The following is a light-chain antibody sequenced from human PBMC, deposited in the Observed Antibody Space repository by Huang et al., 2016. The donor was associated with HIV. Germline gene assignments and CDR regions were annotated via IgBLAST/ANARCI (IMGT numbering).Light chain of an antibody. CDR3: QQYYNYPIT. CDR2: GAS. CDR1: QSISDY. Sequence: AIRITQSPSSLSASTGDRVSISCRASQSISDYLAWYQQRPGKAPKLLMYGASSLQSGVPSRFSGNGSGTDFTLTISCLQSEDFATYYCQQYYNYPITFGGGTKVEIK. J-gene: IGKJ4*01. V-gene: IGKV1-8*01.